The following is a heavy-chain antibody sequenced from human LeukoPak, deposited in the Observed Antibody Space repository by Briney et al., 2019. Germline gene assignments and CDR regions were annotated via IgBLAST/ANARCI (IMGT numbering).Heavy chain of an antibody. CDR1: GFTFSSYA. Sequence: GGSLRLSCAASGFTFSSYAMSWVRQAPGKGVEWVSAISGSGGSTYYADSVKGRFTISRDNSKNTLYLKMNSLRDEDTAVYSCAKATVEGVFAYWGQGPLVTVSS. CDR2: ISGSGGST. D-gene: IGHD3-10*01. V-gene: IGHV3-23*01. CDR3: AKATVEGVFAY. J-gene: IGHJ4*02.